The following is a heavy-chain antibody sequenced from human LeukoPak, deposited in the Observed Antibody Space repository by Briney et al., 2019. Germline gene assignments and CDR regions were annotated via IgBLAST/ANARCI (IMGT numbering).Heavy chain of an antibody. Sequence: SSETLSLTCTVSGGSISTYYWSWIRQPPGKGLEWIGYIYYSGSTNYNPSLKSRVTISVDTSKNQLSLKLNSVSAADTAVYHWARGVVYSSSPDYFDHWGQGTLVTVSS. J-gene: IGHJ4*02. D-gene: IGHD6-13*01. CDR3: ARGVVYSSSPDYFDH. CDR1: GGSISTYY. CDR2: IYYSGST. V-gene: IGHV4-59*01.